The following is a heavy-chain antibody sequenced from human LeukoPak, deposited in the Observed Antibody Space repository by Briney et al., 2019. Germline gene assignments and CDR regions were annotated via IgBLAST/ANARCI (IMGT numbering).Heavy chain of an antibody. J-gene: IGHJ4*02. Sequence: PGGSLRLSCVPSGLTVSSNYMTWVRQAPGKGLEWVSVIYNDGTIKYAESVKGRFTISRDNSRNTAYLQMNSLRVEDTAVYYCATTGVKGLGVGLFDYWGQGTLVTVSS. CDR1: GLTVSSNY. D-gene: IGHD1-26*01. CDR2: IYNDGTI. V-gene: IGHV3-66*01. CDR3: ATTGVKGLGVGLFDY.